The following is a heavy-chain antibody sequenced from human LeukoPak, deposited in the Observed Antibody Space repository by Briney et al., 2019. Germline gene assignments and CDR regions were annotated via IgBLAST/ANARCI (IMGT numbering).Heavy chain of an antibody. CDR1: GYSISSGYY. D-gene: IGHD1-26*01. J-gene: IGHJ5*02. CDR3: ARVPHSGSYFLRWFDP. V-gene: IGHV4-38-2*02. CDR2: IYHSGST. Sequence: PSEALSLTCIVSGYSISSGYYWGWIRQPPGKGLEWIGSIYHSGSTYYNPSLKSRVTISVDTSKNQFSLKLSSVTAADTAVYYCARVPHSGSYFLRWFDPWGQGTLVTVSS.